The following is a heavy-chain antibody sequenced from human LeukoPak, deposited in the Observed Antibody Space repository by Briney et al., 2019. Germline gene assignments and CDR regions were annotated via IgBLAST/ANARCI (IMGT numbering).Heavy chain of an antibody. V-gene: IGHV4-4*07. CDR1: GGSISSYY. J-gene: IGHJ2*01. CDR2: IYTSGST. CDR3: ARVGYYDFWSGYYMDWYFDL. D-gene: IGHD3-3*01. Sequence: SETLSLTCTVSGGSISSYYWSWIRQPAGKGLEWIGRIYTSGSTNYNPSLKSRVTMSVDTSKNQFSLKLSSVTAADTAVYYCARVGYYDFWSGYYMDWYFDLWGRGTLVTVSS.